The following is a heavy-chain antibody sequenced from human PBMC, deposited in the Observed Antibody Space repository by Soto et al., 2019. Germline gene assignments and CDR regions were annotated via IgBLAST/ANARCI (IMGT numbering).Heavy chain of an antibody. CDR1: GYSFTTYG. CDR3: AREGPAPYYYYGMDV. CDR2: ISGYNGNT. Sequence: QVQLVQSRGEVKKPGASVKVSCKTSGYSFTTYGISWVRQAPGQGLEWMGWISGYNGNTNYAQKLQGRVTMTTDTSTSTAYMGLRSLRSDDTGVYYCAREGPAPYYYYGMDVWGQGSTVTVSS. J-gene: IGHJ6*02. V-gene: IGHV1-18*01.